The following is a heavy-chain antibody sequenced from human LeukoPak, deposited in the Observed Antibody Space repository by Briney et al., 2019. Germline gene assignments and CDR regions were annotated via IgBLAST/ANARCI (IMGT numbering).Heavy chain of an antibody. Sequence: GSLRLSCAASGFTFSSYGMNWVHQAPGKGLEWVSSISSSSSYIYYADSVKGRFTISRDNAKNSLHLQMNSLRAEDTAVYYCARRIAAAGTSWYFDLWGRGTLVTVSS. D-gene: IGHD6-13*01. CDR3: ARRIAAAGTSWYFDL. CDR2: ISSSSSYI. V-gene: IGHV3-21*01. J-gene: IGHJ2*01. CDR1: GFTFSSYG.